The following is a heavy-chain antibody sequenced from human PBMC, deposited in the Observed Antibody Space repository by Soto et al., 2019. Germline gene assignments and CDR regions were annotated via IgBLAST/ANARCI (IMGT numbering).Heavy chain of an antibody. CDR3: EKDRPVMTTVTKDYGMDV. J-gene: IGHJ6*02. CDR2: ISYDGSNK. CDR1: GFTFSSYG. V-gene: IGHV3-30*18. Sequence: PGWSLRLSCAASGFTFSSYGMHWVRQAPGKGLEWVAVISYDGSNKYYADSVKGRFTISRDNSKNTLYLQMNSLRAEDTAVYYCEKDRPVMTTVTKDYGMDVWGQGTTVTVYS. D-gene: IGHD4-4*01.